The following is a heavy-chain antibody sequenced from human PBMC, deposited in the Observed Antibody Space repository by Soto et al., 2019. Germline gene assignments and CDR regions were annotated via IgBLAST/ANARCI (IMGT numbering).Heavy chain of an antibody. CDR1: RFTFSNYA. CDR2: ISSTGGST. CDR3: ARAHDYDFSSGFLFYGMDV. Sequence: PGGSLRLSCAASRFTFSNYAMSWVRQAPGKGLEWVSGISSTGGSTYYADSVKGRFTISRDNSKNTLDLQMSSLRAEDTAIYYCARAHDYDFSSGFLFYGMDVWGQGTKVTVSS. D-gene: IGHD3-3*01. V-gene: IGHV3-23*01. J-gene: IGHJ6*02.